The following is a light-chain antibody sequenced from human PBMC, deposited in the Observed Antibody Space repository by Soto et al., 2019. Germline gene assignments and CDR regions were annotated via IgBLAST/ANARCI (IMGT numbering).Light chain of an antibody. CDR1: HSVNGH. J-gene: IGKJ1*01. V-gene: IGKV1-39*01. CDR3: QQSYSIPPT. Sequence: IRMTQSPSSLSASAGDRVTITCRASHSVNGHLNWYQQKPGRAPNLLIYATSSLQSGVPSRFSGSGSGTDFTLTINSLQPEDFTTYYCQQSYSIPPTFGQGTKVDIK. CDR2: ATS.